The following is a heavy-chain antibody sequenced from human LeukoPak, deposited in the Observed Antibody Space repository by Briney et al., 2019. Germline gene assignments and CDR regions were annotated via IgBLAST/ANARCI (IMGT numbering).Heavy chain of an antibody. Sequence: PGGSLRLSCAASGFTFSSYAMSWVRQAPGKGLGWVSAISGSGGSTYYADSVKGRFTISRDNSKNTLYLQMNSLRAEDTAVYYCAKDLWFGGLLYGHYFDYWGQGTLVTVSS. J-gene: IGHJ4*02. CDR1: GFTFSSYA. D-gene: IGHD3-10*01. CDR3: AKDLWFGGLLYGHYFDY. CDR2: ISGSGGST. V-gene: IGHV3-23*01.